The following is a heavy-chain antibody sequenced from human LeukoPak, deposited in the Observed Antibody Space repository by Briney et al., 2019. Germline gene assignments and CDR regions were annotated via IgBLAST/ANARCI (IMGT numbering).Heavy chain of an antibody. J-gene: IGHJ4*02. V-gene: IGHV3-7*01. CDR1: GFTFSSLW. Sequence: GGSLRLSCAASGFTFSSLWMSWVRQAPGKGLEWVANINQDGSGKNYVDSVKGRFTISRDNAKNSLYLQMNSLRADDTAVYYCTRGHDWGQGTLVTVSS. CDR3: TRGHD. CDR2: INQDGSGK.